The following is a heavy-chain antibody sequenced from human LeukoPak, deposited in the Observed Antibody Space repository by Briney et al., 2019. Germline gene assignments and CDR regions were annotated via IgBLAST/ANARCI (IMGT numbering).Heavy chain of an antibody. V-gene: IGHV1-18*01. CDR2: ISAYNGNT. J-gene: IGHJ5*02. Sequence: GSVNVSCKASGGTFSSYAMSGVRQAPGQGLEGMGWISAYNGNTNYAQKLQGRVTMTTDTSTSTAYMELSSLRSEDTAVYYCAREGVQLERRPFDPWGQGTLVTVSS. D-gene: IGHD1-1*01. CDR1: GGTFSSYA. CDR3: AREGVQLERRPFDP.